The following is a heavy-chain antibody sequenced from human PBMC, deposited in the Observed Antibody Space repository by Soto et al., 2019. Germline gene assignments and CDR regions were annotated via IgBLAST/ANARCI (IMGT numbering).Heavy chain of an antibody. J-gene: IGHJ4*02. V-gene: IGHV1-18*04. CDR2: ISAYNGNT. CDR3: ARDLTRNYDDNSGHYYFDY. D-gene: IGHD3-22*01. CDR1: GYTFTTYG. Sequence: EASVKVSCKASGYTFTTYGISWVRQAPGQGLEWMGWISAYNGNTNYAQKIQGRVTMTTDTSTSTAYMELRSLRSDDTAVYYCARDLTRNYDDNSGHYYFDYWGQGTLVTVSS.